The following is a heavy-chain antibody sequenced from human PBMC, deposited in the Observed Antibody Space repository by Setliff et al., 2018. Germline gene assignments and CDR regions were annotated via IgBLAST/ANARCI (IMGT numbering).Heavy chain of an antibody. D-gene: IGHD3-3*01. J-gene: IGHJ4*02. Sequence: GGSLRLSCAASGFTFTSYAMNWVRQAPGKGLEWVSAISGSGGSTDYADSVKGRFTFSRDNAKNSLFLEMNSLTVDDTALYYCVRDISSASGILDFWGQGTLVTVSS. CDR1: GFTFTSYA. V-gene: IGHV3-23*01. CDR3: VRDISSASGILDF. CDR2: ISGSGGST.